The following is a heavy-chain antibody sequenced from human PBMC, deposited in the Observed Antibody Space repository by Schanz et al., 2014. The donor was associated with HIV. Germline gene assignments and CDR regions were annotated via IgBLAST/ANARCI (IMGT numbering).Heavy chain of an antibody. CDR2: LSGGNDDT. CDR3: AKDQGYDFWSGYYNYYDMDV. V-gene: IGHV3-23*01. J-gene: IGHJ6*02. CDR1: GFTFSDYA. Sequence: EVQLLESGGGLVRPGGSLRLSCVASGFTFSDYAMSWVRQAPGKGPEWVSALSGGNDDTFYADYADSVKGRFTISRDNSKNTLYLQMNSLRAEDTAVYYCAKDQGYDFWSGYYNYYDMDVWGQGTTVTVSS. D-gene: IGHD3-3*01.